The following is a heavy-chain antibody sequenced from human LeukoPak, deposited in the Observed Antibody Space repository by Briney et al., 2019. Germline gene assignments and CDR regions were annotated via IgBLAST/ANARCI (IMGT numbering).Heavy chain of an antibody. D-gene: IGHD3-22*01. CDR1: GFTFTSYG. J-gene: IGHJ4*02. Sequence: GGSLRLSCVASGFTFTSYGMHWVRQAPGKGLEWVATISYDGSDKYYADSVKGRFTISRDNSKKTLYLQMNSLRAEDTAVFYCAKARFYDSGGSYYFDYWGQGTLVTVSS. V-gene: IGHV3-30*18. CDR3: AKARFYDSGGSYYFDY. CDR2: ISYDGSDK.